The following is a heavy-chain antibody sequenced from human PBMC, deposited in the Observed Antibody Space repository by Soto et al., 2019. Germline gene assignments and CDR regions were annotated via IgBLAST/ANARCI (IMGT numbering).Heavy chain of an antibody. V-gene: IGHV3-30*18. J-gene: IGHJ4*02. Sequence: QVQLVESGGGVVQPGRSLRLSCAASGFTFSSCAMHWVRQAPGKGLEWVAVISYDGSKKYYADSVKGRFTISRDNSKDMLYLQMNSLRDEDTAVYYCVKDRSSTWSFDYWGQRTLVTVSS. CDR3: VKDRSSTWSFDY. CDR1: GFTFSSCA. CDR2: ISYDGSKK. D-gene: IGHD6-13*01.